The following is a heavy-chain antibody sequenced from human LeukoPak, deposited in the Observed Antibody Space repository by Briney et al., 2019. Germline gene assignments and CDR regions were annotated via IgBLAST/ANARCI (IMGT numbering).Heavy chain of an antibody. CDR3: ATSGGYCSSSSCLFLDY. D-gene: IGHD2-2*01. CDR2: TSSSGSTK. J-gene: IGHJ4*02. V-gene: IGHV3-11*01. Sequence: PGGSLRLSCAASGFIFSDYYMSWIRQAPGKGLEWVSYTSSSGSTKYYADSVKGRFTISRDNARNSLYLQMNSLRAEDTAVYYCATSGGYCSSSSCLFLDYWGQGTLVTVSS. CDR1: GFIFSDYY.